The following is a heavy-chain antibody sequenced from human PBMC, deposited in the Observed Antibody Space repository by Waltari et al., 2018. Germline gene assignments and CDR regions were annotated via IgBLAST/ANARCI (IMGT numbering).Heavy chain of an antibody. CDR3: AREPSSEMGFDS. J-gene: IGHJ4*02. Sequence: QVQLQESGQGKVKPSETVCLTCTGAGGSVGSSSYYWGWIRQPPGKGLEWIGVIYYDGNSFYNPSLKSRVTMSVDTKKNEFSLKLHSVTAADTAVYYCAREPSSEMGFDSWGQGTLVTVSS. D-gene: IGHD3-10*01. CDR1: GGSVGSSSYY. CDR2: IYYDGNS. V-gene: IGHV4-39*07.